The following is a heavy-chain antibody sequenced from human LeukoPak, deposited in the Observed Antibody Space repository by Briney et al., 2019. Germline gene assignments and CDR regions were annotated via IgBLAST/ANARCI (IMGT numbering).Heavy chain of an antibody. D-gene: IGHD5-24*01. Sequence: SETLSLTCAVYGGSFSGYYWSWIRQPPGKGLEWIGYIYYNGSPNYSPSLKSRVTISVDTSKNQFSLRLTSVIAADTAVYYCAREGRDAIDYWGPGTLVTASS. J-gene: IGHJ4*02. CDR1: GGSFSGYY. CDR3: AREGRDAIDY. V-gene: IGHV4-59*01. CDR2: IYYNGSP.